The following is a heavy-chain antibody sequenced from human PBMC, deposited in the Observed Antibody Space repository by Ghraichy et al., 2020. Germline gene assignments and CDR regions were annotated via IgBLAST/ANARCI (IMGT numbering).Heavy chain of an antibody. V-gene: IGHV4-34*01. CDR2: INHSGST. CDR1: GGSFSGYY. Sequence: SETLSLTCAVYGGSFSGYYWSWIRQPPGKGLEWIGEINHSGSTNYNPSLKSRVTISVDTSKNQFSLKLSSVTAADTAVYYCARVGIDYWGQGTLVTVSS. J-gene: IGHJ4*02. CDR3: ARVGIDY. D-gene: IGHD1-14*01.